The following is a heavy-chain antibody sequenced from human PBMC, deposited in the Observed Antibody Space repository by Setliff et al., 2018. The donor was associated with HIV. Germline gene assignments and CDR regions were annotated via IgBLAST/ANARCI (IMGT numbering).Heavy chain of an antibody. V-gene: IGHV4-34*01. CDR3: ARDIRTVVGMGFDP. J-gene: IGHJ5*02. CDR1: GGSFSGSY. CDR2: VHHSGYT. Sequence: SETLSLTCAVYGGSFSGSYWSWIRQSPEKGLEWIGEVHHSGYTNFNPSLKSRVTISVDTSKNQFSLKLKSVTAADTAVYYCARDIRTVVGMGFDPWGQGTLVTVSS. D-gene: IGHD1-26*01.